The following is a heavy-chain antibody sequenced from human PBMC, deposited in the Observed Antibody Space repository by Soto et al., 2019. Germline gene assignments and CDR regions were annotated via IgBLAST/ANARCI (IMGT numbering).Heavy chain of an antibody. D-gene: IGHD3-3*01. CDR2: ISYDGSNK. CDR3: GKDLATIFGGDY. J-gene: IGHJ4*02. CDR1: GFTFSSYG. V-gene: IGHV3-30*18. Sequence: GGSLRLSCVASGFTFSSYGMHWVRQVPGKGLEWVAVISYDGSNKYYADSVRGRFTISRDNDKNTLYLHMNSLRPEDTAVYYCGKDLATIFGGDYWGQGTLVTVSS.